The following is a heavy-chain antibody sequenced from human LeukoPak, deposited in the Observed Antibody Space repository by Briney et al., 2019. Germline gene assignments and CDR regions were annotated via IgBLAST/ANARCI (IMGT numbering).Heavy chain of an antibody. CDR3: ARDSYGWHDRWDY. D-gene: IGHD1-1*01. J-gene: IGHJ4*02. V-gene: IGHV3-21*01. Sequence: GGSLRLSCAASGFTFSSYGINWVRQAPGKGLEWVSFIGTTSTYIYYADSVKGRFTISRDNAKNSVYLQMNSLRAEDTAVYYCARDSYGWHDRWDYWGQGTLVTVSS. CDR2: IGTTSTYI. CDR1: GFTFSSYG.